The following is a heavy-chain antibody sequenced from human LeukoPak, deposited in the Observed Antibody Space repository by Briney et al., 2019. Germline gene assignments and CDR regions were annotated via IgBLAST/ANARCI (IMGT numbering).Heavy chain of an antibody. CDR2: IIPIFGTA. Sequence: ASVKVSCKASGGTFSSYATSWVRQAPGQGLEWMGGIIPIFGTANYAQKFQGRVTITADESTSTAYMELSSLRSEDTAVYYCARAGGVSSGWSVWFDPWGQGTLVTVSS. J-gene: IGHJ5*02. V-gene: IGHV1-69*13. CDR3: ARAGGVSSGWSVWFDP. CDR1: GGTFSSYA. D-gene: IGHD6-19*01.